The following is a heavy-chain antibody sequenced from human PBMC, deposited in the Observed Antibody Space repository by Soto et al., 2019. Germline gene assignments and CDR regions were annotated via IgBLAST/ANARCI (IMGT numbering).Heavy chain of an antibody. J-gene: IGHJ4*02. CDR3: ERVGADHFGDSGGLDY. V-gene: IGHV4-59*01. D-gene: IGHD4-17*01. Sequence: SETLSLTCTVSGGSIRDYFWTWIRQPPGKGLEWIGYIYYSGRTNYNPSLKSRVSISVDTSKNHFSLQLRSVTAADTAVYYCERVGADHFGDSGGLDYWGQGTLVTVSS. CDR1: GGSIRDYF. CDR2: IYYSGRT.